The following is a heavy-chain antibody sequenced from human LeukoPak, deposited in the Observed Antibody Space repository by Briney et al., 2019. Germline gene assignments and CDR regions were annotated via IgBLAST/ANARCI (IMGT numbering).Heavy chain of an antibody. J-gene: IGHJ6*04. D-gene: IGHD5-12*01. CDR2: IHHSGNT. CDR3: ARDCGYGGYYYHGMDV. V-gene: IGHV4-4*02. Sequence: PSETLSLTCTVSGDSVSSTYWWTWVRQPPGKGLEWIGEIHHSGNTNFNPSLKTRVTMSVDTSKNQFSLKLTSVTAADTAVYYCARDCGYGGYYYHGMDVWGEGTTVTVSS. CDR1: GDSVSSTYW.